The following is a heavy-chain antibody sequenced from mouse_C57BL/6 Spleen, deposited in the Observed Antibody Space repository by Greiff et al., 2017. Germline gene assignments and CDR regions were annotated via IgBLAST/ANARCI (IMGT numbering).Heavy chain of an antibody. D-gene: IGHD2-1*01. CDR2: IYPGSGST. J-gene: IGHJ1*03. V-gene: IGHV1-55*01. Sequence: VQLQQPGAELVKPGASVKMSCKASGYTFTSYWITWVQQTPGQGLEWIGDIYPGSGSTNYPENFKSKATLTIDTSSSKVYMQLRSLKSEDSAVYYCARYYYGSYDGYFDVWGTGTTVTVSS. CDR1: GYTFTSYW. CDR3: ARYYYGSYDGYFDV.